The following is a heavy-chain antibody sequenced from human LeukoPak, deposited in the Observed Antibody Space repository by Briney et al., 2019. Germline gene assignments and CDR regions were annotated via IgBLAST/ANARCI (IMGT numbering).Heavy chain of an antibody. J-gene: IGHJ5*01. V-gene: IGHV3-30*02. CDR1: GFTFSSYG. D-gene: IGHD3-3*01. Sequence: PGGSLRLSCAASGFTFSSYGMHWVRQAPGKGLEWVAFIRYDGSNKYYADSVKGRFTISRDNSKNTLYLQMNSLRVEDTAVYYCAKDGGIYDFPFDSWGQGTLVTVSS. CDR3: AKDGGIYDFPFDS. CDR2: IRYDGSNK.